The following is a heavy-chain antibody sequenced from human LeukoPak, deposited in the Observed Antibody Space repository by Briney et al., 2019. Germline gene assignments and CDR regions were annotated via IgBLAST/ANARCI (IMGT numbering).Heavy chain of an antibody. J-gene: IGHJ4*02. D-gene: IGHD3-22*01. Sequence: SETLSLTCAVYGGSFSGYYWSWIRQPPGKGLEWIGEINHSGSTNYNPSLKSRVTISVDTSKNQFSLKLSSVTAADAAVYYCARATGRRYDSSGRCYFDYWGQGTLVTVSS. V-gene: IGHV4-34*01. CDR3: ARATGRRYDSSGRCYFDY. CDR1: GGSFSGYY. CDR2: INHSGST.